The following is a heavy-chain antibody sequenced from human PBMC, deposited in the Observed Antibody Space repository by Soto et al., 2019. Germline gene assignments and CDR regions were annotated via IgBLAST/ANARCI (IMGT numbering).Heavy chain of an antibody. CDR1: GGSIRSHY. CDR3: ARVSWGTGYD. D-gene: IGHD2-2*01. Sequence: QVQLQESGPGLVKPSETLSLTCTVSGGSIRSHYWSWIRQPPGKGLEWIAYISYSGSTNYNPSLKSRVTISVDTSKNQFSLNLSSVTAADTAVYYCARVSWGTGYDWGQEILVSVSS. CDR2: ISYSGST. J-gene: IGHJ4*02. V-gene: IGHV4-59*11.